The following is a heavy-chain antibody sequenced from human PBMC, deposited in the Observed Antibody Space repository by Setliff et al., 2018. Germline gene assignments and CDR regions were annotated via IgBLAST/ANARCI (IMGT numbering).Heavy chain of an antibody. CDR2: LNDVGHNT. CDR3: AKSANRVQIWFGDYMDV. J-gene: IGHJ6*03. D-gene: IGHD3-16*01. Sequence: GGSLRLSCAASGFTFSSYAMSWVRQAPGKGLEWVSGLNDVGHNTYYADSVKGRFTISRDNSKNTLYLQMNSLKADDTAVYYCAKSANRVQIWFGDYMDVWGKGTTVTVSS. CDR1: GFTFSSYA. V-gene: IGHV3-23*01.